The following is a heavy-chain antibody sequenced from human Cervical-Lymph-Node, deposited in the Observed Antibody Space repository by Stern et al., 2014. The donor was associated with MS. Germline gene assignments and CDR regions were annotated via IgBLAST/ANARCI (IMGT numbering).Heavy chain of an antibody. CDR2: VNPSDGST. CDR3: AREGVAAPIHLKAFDI. CDR1: GFTFSTYH. V-gene: IGHV1-46*01. D-gene: IGHD2-15*01. Sequence: QVQLMQSGAEVKKPGASVKLSCKASGFTFSTYHMHWVRQAPGQGLAWVGLVNPSDGSTDYAQEFQGRVTMTRDTSTSTVYMELSSLRSEDTALYYCAREGVAAPIHLKAFDIWGQGTMITVSS. J-gene: IGHJ3*02.